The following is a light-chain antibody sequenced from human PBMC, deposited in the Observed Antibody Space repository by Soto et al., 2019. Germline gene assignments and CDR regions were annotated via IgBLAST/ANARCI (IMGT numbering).Light chain of an antibody. Sequence: QAVVTQPPSASGTPGQRVTISCSGSTSNIGSNYVYWYQQLPGTAPKLLIYSNNQRPSGVPDRFSGSKSGTSVSLAISGLRSEDEADYYCAAWDDSLSGPVFGGGTKVTVL. CDR3: AAWDDSLSGPV. CDR1: TSNIGSNY. V-gene: IGLV1-47*02. CDR2: SNN. J-gene: IGLJ3*02.